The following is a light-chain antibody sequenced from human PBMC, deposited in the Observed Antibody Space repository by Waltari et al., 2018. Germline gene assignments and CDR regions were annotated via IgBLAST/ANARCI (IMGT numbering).Light chain of an antibody. J-gene: IGLJ3*02. CDR3: QTGGHGTWV. CDR2: VNSDGRH. V-gene: IGLV4-69*01. CDR1: SAHSSNI. Sequence: QLVVTQSPSASASLGASVKLTCTLSSAHSSNIIAWLQQQPEKGPRYLMKVNSDGRHSRGDEIPDRFSGSSSGAERHLTISSLQAEDEADYYCQTGGHGTWVFGGGTKLTVL.